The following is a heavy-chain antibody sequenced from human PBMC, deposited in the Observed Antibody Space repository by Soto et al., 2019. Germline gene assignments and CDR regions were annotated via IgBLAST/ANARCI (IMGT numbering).Heavy chain of an antibody. J-gene: IGHJ4*02. CDR1: GGSISSGDYY. D-gene: IGHD3-22*01. V-gene: IGHV4-30-4*01. Sequence: SETLSLTCTVSGGSISSGDYYWSWIRQPPGKGLEWIGYIYYSGSTYYNPSLKSRVTISVDTSKNQFSLKLSSVTAADTAVYYCARAVYYDSSGYPNWGQGTLVTVSS. CDR3: ARAVYYDSSGYPN. CDR2: IYYSGST.